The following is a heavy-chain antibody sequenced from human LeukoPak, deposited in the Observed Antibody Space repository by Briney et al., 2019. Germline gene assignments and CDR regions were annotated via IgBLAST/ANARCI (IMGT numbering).Heavy chain of an antibody. V-gene: IGHV4-38-2*02. D-gene: IGHD6-13*01. CDR1: GYSISSGYY. CDR2: NYHSGST. Sequence: SETLSLTCTVSGYSISSGYYWGWIRQPPGKGLEWIGSNYHSGSTYYNPSLKSRVTISVDTSKNQFSLKLSSVTASDTAVYYCAGSSRYNRPFDPWGQGTLVTVSS. CDR3: AGSSRYNRPFDP. J-gene: IGHJ5*02.